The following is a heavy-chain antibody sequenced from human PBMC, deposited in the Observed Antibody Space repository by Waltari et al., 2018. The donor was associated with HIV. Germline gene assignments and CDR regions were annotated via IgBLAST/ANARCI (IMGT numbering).Heavy chain of an antibody. J-gene: IGHJ4*02. V-gene: IGHV3-7*01. CDR1: VFTFNKYW. Sequence: EVQLVESGGGLVQPGGSLSLSCAASVFTFNKYWMTWVRQAPGKGLEWVANRKQDESEKYYVDSLKGRFTISRDNAKNSLFLQMNSLRVEDTAVYYCAREALYDSSGYYFDYWGQGTLVTVSS. CDR2: RKQDESEK. D-gene: IGHD3-22*01. CDR3: AREALYDSSGYYFDY.